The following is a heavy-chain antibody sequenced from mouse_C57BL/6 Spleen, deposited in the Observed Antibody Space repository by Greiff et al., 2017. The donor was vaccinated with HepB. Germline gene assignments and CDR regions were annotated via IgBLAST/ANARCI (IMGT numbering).Heavy chain of an antibody. Sequence: EVQLQQSGPELVKPGASVKISCKASGYSFTGYYMNWVKQSPEKSLEWIGEINPSTGGTTYNQKFKAKATLTVDKSSSTAYMQLKSLTSEDSAVYYCARGKAYYSNYVPMDYWGQGTSVTVSS. V-gene: IGHV1-42*01. CDR1: GYSFTGYY. CDR3: ARGKAYYSNYVPMDY. CDR2: INPSTGGT. J-gene: IGHJ4*01. D-gene: IGHD2-5*01.